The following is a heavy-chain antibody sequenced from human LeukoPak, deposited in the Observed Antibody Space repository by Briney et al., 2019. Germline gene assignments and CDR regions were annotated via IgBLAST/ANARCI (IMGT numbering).Heavy chain of an antibody. CDR2: IRDHGINK. Sequence: GGSLRLSCAASGVSFSGYGMHWVRQAPGEGLQWGAFIRDHGINKYYADSVKGRFTISRDNSKNTLFLDMNSLSVEDTGVYYCAKFHKIWDSGDHDYFDSWGQGTLVTVSS. J-gene: IGHJ4*02. D-gene: IGHD2-21*01. CDR3: AKFHKIWDSGDHDYFDS. V-gene: IGHV3-30*02. CDR1: GVSFSGYG.